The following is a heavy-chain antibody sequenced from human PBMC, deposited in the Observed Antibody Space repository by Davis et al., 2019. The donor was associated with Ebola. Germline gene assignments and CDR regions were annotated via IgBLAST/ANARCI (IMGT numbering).Heavy chain of an antibody. CDR1: GFTSSSYS. D-gene: IGHD3-22*01. J-gene: IGHJ4*02. CDR3: TIVPNYDSSGYHDY. CDR2: INSSSSYI. V-gene: IGHV3-21*04. Sequence: PGGSLRPSCAAPGFTSSSYSMNWVRQAPGKGLEWVSSINSSSSYIYYADSVKGRFTISRDNAKNSLYLQMNSLKTEDTAVYYCTIVPNYDSSGYHDYWGQGTLVTVSS.